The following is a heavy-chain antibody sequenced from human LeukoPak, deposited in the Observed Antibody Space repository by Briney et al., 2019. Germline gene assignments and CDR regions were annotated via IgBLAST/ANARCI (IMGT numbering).Heavy chain of an antibody. CDR1: GYTFTGYY. V-gene: IGHV1-2*02. Sequence: GASVKVSCKASGYTFTGYYMHWVRQAPGQGLEWMGWINPNSGGTNYAQKFQGRVTMTRVTSISTAYMELSRLRSDDTAVYYCARPYSNYFRDYYYMDVWGKGTTVTVSS. J-gene: IGHJ6*03. CDR2: INPNSGGT. CDR3: ARPYSNYFRDYYYMDV. D-gene: IGHD4-11*01.